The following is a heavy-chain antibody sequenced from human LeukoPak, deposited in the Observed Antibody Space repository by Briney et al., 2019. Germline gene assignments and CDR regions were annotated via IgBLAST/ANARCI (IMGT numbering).Heavy chain of an antibody. CDR1: GATFTSYY. J-gene: IGHJ4*02. CDR3: SAGGTMVNFDF. D-gene: IGHD3-10*01. V-gene: IGHV1-46*01. CDR2: IDPSDGTT. Sequence: ASVKVSCKSSGATFTSYYMHWVRQAPGQRLQWMGVIDPSDGTTNYAQKFQGRVTMTTDTFTSTVNMDLSSLTSDDTAVYYCSAGGTMVNFDFWGQGTLVTVSS.